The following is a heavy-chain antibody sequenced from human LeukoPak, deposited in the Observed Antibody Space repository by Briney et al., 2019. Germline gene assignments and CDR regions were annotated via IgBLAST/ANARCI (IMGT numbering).Heavy chain of an antibody. V-gene: IGHV3-33*06. CDR1: GFTFNTHG. CDR2: IWFDGSVK. CDR3: AKDTAVQFLEPAF. Sequence: GGSLRLSCAASGFTFNTHGMHWVRQAPGKGLEWVAAIWFDGSVKHYSDAVKGRFTISRDNSLNTLYLQMNSLRVEDTAIYYCAKDTAVQFLEPAFWGQGTLVTASS. D-gene: IGHD3-3*01. J-gene: IGHJ4*02.